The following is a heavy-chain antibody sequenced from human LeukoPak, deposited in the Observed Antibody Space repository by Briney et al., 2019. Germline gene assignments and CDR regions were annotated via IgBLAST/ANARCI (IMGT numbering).Heavy chain of an antibody. Sequence: GGSLRLSCAASEFSFSNFAMYWVRQAPGKGLEWLAVISYDGSIRYYADSVKGRFTISRDNSNNTVHLQMNSLRPDDSALYYCAREDNPLWFNPWGQGTLVTVSS. J-gene: IGHJ5*02. CDR2: ISYDGSIR. V-gene: IGHV3-30-3*01. D-gene: IGHD1-1*01. CDR1: EFSFSNFA. CDR3: AREDNPLWFNP.